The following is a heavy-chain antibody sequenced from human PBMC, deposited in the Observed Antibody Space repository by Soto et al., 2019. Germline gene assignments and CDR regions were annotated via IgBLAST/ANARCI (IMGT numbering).Heavy chain of an antibody. V-gene: IGHV1-18*01. Sequence: ASVKVSCKASGYTFTSYGISWVRQAPGQGLEWMGWISAYNGNTNYAQKLQGRVTMTTDTSTSTAYMELRSLRSDDTAVYYCARADAAIGYCSGGSCSSLGFDPWGQGTLVTVSS. J-gene: IGHJ5*02. D-gene: IGHD2-15*01. CDR2: ISAYNGNT. CDR3: ARADAAIGYCSGGSCSSLGFDP. CDR1: GYTFTSYG.